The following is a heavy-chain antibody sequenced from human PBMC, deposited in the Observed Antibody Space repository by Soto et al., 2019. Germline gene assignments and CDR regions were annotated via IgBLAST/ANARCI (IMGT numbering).Heavy chain of an antibody. CDR3: ARDTRAGPDY. CDR2: ISGSSSYI. Sequence: GGSLRLSCAASGFTFSAYNMNWVRQAPGKGLEWVSSISGSSSYIYYADSVKGRFTISRDNAENSLYLQMNSLRAEDTAVYYCARDTRAGPDYWGQGTLVTVSS. V-gene: IGHV3-21*01. J-gene: IGHJ4*02. CDR1: GFTFSAYN. D-gene: IGHD6-19*01.